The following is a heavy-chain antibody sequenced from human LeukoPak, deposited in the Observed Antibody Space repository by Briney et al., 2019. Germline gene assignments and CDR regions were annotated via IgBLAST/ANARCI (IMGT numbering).Heavy chain of an antibody. Sequence: PSETLSLTCTVSGVSIRSYYWSWIRQPPGKGLEWIGYTGYSGNTNYNPSLKSRVTISVDTSKNQFSLKLSSVTAADTAVYYCGSGGGFLVDHWGQGTLVTVSS. CDR2: TGYSGNT. CDR1: GVSIRSYY. CDR3: GSGGGFLVDH. V-gene: IGHV4-59*12. D-gene: IGHD3-3*01. J-gene: IGHJ4*02.